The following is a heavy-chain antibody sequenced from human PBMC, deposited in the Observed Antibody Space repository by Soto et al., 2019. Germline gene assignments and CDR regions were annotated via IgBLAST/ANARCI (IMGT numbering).Heavy chain of an antibody. D-gene: IGHD2-15*01. Sequence: QAQLVQSGAEVKKPGSSVKVSCKASGGTFSSYTISWVRQAPGQGLEWMGRIIPILGIANYAQKFQGRVTITADKSTSTAYMELSSLRSEDTAVYYCATGSGGSPLDAFDIWGQGTMVTVSS. V-gene: IGHV1-69*02. CDR2: IIPILGIA. CDR1: GGTFSSYT. CDR3: ATGSGGSPLDAFDI. J-gene: IGHJ3*02.